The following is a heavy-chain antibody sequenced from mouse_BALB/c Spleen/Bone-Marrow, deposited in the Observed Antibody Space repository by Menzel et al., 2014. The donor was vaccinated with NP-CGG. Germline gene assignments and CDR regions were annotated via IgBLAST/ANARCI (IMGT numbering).Heavy chain of an antibody. Sequence: VQLKDSGPELVKPGASVKISCKASGYSFTGYFMNWVKQSHGKSLEWIGRINPYNGDTFYNQKLKGKATLTVDKSSSTAHMELLSLTSEDSAVYYCGRVYYCGSSYFDYWGQGTTLTVSS. CDR3: GRVYYCGSSYFDY. CDR1: GYSFTGYF. V-gene: IGHV1-37*01. D-gene: IGHD1-1*01. CDR2: INPYNGDT. J-gene: IGHJ2*01.